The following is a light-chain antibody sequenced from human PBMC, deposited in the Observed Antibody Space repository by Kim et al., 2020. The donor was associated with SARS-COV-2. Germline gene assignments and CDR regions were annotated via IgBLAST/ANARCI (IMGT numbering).Light chain of an antibody. CDR2: DVS. J-gene: IGLJ3*02. V-gene: IGLV2-14*03. Sequence: QSALTQRASVSGSPGQSITISCTGTSSDVGGYNYVSWYQQYPGKAPKLMIYDVSRRPSGVSTRFSGSKSGNTASLTISGLQAEDEAGYFCSSYTSSTTWVFGGGTQLTVL. CDR1: SSDVGGYNY. CDR3: SSYTSSTTWV.